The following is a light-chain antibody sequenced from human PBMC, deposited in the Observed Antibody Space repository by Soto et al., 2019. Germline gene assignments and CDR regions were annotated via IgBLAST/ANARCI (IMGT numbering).Light chain of an antibody. Sequence: DIQMTQSPSTLSASVGDRVTITCRASQSISSWLAWYKQKPGKDPKVLIYDVSSLESGVPSRFSGSASGTEFTLTISSLQPDDFATYYCQQYSSYSTFGQGTKLAIK. CDR3: QQYSSYST. CDR1: QSISSW. J-gene: IGKJ2*01. V-gene: IGKV1-5*01. CDR2: DVS.